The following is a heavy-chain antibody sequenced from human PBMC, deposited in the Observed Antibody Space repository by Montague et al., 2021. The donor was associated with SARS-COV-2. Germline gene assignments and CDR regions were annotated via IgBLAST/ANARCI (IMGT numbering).Heavy chain of an antibody. CDR1: GGSISSNKYY. J-gene: IGHJ3*02. CDR2: IYDSGST. CDR3: ARRGRKLLPVATTIGGFDI. Sequence: SETLSLTCTVYGGSISSNKYYWDWISQPPGKGLEWKGSIYDSGSTYYNPSLKSRVTISVDTTKNHFSLKLNSVTAAGTAVYYCARRGRKLLPVATTIGGFDIWGQGTMVTVSS. V-gene: IGHV4-39*02. D-gene: IGHD5-12*01.